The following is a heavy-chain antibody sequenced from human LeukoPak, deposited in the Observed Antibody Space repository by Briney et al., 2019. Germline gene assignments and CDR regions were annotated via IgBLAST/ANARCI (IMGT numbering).Heavy chain of an antibody. J-gene: IGHJ4*02. D-gene: IGHD3-9*01. CDR1: GYTFTSYG. V-gene: IGHV1-18*01. CDR3: ARGPEVLRHFDWLLHTSFDY. Sequence: GASVNVSCKASGYTFTSYGISWVRQAPGQGLEWMGWISAYNGNTNYAQKLQGRVTMTTDTSTSTAYMELRSLRSDDTVVYYCARGPEVLRHFDWLLHTSFDYWGQGTLVTVSS. CDR2: ISAYNGNT.